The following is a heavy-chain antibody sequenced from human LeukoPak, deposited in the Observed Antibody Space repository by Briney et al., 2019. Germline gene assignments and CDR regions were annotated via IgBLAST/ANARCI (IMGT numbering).Heavy chain of an antibody. D-gene: IGHD1-7*01. V-gene: IGHV4-31*03. Sequence: SQTLSLTCTVSGGSISSGGYYWSWIRQHPGKGLEWIGYIYYSGSTYYNPSLKSRVTISVDTSKNQFSLKLSSVTAADTAVYYCARHWAAVAGTTSGMDVWGQGTTVTVSS. J-gene: IGHJ6*02. CDR2: IYYSGST. CDR1: GGSISSGGYY. CDR3: ARHWAAVAGTTSGMDV.